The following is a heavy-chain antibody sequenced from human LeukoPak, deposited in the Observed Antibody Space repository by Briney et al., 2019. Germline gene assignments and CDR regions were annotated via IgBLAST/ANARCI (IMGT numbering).Heavy chain of an antibody. D-gene: IGHD6-19*01. CDR2: INPNSGGT. J-gene: IGHJ4*02. CDR1: GYTFTGYY. Sequence: GASVKVSCKASGYTFTGYYMHWVRQAPGQGLEWMGWINPNSGGTNYAQKFQGRVTMTRDTSISTAYMELSSLRSEGTAVYYCARGRLYSSGWYYFDYWGQGTLVTVSS. V-gene: IGHV1-2*02. CDR3: ARGRLYSSGWYYFDY.